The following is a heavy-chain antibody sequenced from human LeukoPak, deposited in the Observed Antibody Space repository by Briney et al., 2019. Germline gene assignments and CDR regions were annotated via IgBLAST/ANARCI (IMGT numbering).Heavy chain of an antibody. CDR3: ATQRGSYLWGTDFDY. Sequence: ASVKVSCKAFGYTFTGYYMHWVRRAPGQGLEWMGWINPNSGDTKYAQKLQGRVTMTRDTSISTAYMELSRLRSDDTALYYCATQRGSYLWGTDFDYWGQGTLVTVSS. D-gene: IGHD3-16*01. V-gene: IGHV1-2*02. CDR2: INPNSGDT. CDR1: GYTFTGYY. J-gene: IGHJ4*02.